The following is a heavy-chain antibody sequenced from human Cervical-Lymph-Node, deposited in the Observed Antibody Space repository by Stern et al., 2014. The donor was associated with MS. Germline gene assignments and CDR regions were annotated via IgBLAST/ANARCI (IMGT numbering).Heavy chain of an antibody. CDR3: ARRGADHDACDI. D-gene: IGHD1-26*01. J-gene: IGHJ3*02. V-gene: IGHV3-30*04. Sequence: QVQLEESGGGVVQPGRSLRLSCAASGFTFSDYAFHWVRQAPGKGLEWVTIISYDGSYKYYADSVKGRFTISRDNSKNTLYLQMHSLRSDDTAVYYCARRGADHDACDIWGQGTMVTVSS. CDR1: GFTFSDYA. CDR2: ISYDGSYK.